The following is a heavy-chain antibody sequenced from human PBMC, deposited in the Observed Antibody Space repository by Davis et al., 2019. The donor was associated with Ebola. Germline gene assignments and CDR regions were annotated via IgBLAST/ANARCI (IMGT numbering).Heavy chain of an antibody. J-gene: IGHJ6*02. D-gene: IGHD1-26*01. CDR1: GFTFSSYA. V-gene: IGHV3-30-3*01. CDR2: ISYDGSNK. CDR3: ARPVSRWELSAMDV. Sequence: GGSLRLSCAASGFTFSSYAMHWVRQAPGKGLEWVAVISYDGSNKYYADPVKGRFTISRDNSKNTLYLQMNSLRAEDTAVYYCARPVSRWELSAMDVWGQGTTVTVSS.